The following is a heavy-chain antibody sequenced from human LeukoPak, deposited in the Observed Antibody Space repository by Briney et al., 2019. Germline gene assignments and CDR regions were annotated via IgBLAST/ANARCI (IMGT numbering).Heavy chain of an antibody. Sequence: SETLSLTCAVYGGSFSGYYWSWIRQPPGKGLEWIGEINHSGSTNYNPSLKSRVTISVDTSKNQFSLKLSSVTAADTAVYYCARETINYYPMKGPFDYWGQGTLVTVSS. V-gene: IGHV4-34*01. CDR3: ARETINYYPMKGPFDY. CDR2: INHSGST. J-gene: IGHJ4*02. D-gene: IGHD3-10*01. CDR1: GGSFSGYY.